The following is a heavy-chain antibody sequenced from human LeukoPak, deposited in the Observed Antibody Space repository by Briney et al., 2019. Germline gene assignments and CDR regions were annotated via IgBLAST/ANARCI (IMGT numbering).Heavy chain of an antibody. D-gene: IGHD1-26*01. CDR2: IYYSGST. Sequence: PSETLSLTCTVSGGSISSYYWSRIRQPPGKGLEWIGYIYYSGSTNYNPSLKSRVTISVDTSKNQFSLKLSSVTAADTAVYYCARDLGIGRAFDIWGQGTMVTVSS. J-gene: IGHJ3*02. CDR3: ARDLGIGRAFDI. CDR1: GGSISSYY. V-gene: IGHV4-59*01.